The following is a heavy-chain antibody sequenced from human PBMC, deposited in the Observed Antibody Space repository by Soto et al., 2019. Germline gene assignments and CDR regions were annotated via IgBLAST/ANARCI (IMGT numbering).Heavy chain of an antibody. Sequence: GGSLRLSCAASGFTFSSYGMHWVRQAPGKGLEWVAVIWYDGSNKYYADSVKGRFTISRDNSKNTLYLQMNSLRAEDTAVYYCARMATVTSGGYYYYYMDVWGKGTTVTVSS. V-gene: IGHV3-33*01. J-gene: IGHJ6*03. CDR3: ARMATVTSGGYYYYYMDV. CDR1: GFTFSSYG. CDR2: IWYDGSNK. D-gene: IGHD4-17*01.